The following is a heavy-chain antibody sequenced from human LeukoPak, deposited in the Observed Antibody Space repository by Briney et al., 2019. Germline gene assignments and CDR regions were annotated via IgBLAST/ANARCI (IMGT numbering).Heavy chain of an antibody. J-gene: IGHJ5*02. V-gene: IGHV4-34*12. CDR3: AKEPDGIRFDP. CDR2: VLLSGRT. Sequence: PSETLSLTCAVYGQSVGGSRSYWAWIRQPPGKGLEWIGNVLLSGRTTYNPALESRVSISMDSSKNQFSLTLTSVTAADTAVYYCAKEPDGIRFDPWGQGTLVTVSS. CDR1: GQSVGGSRSY. D-gene: IGHD1-14*01.